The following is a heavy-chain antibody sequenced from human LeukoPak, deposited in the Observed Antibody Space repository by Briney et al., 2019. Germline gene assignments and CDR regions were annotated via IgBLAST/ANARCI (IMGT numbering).Heavy chain of an antibody. CDR1: GFTFSSYS. Sequence: PGGTLTLSCPSSGFTFSSYSMTGVGQAPGRGLDGVAKIKPDGSEKSSVASVKGRFTISRGTAKNSLYLQVNCLRAKHPAVYYCVQLCADYWGQGTLVTVSS. D-gene: IGHD1-1*01. CDR2: IKPDGSEK. J-gene: IGHJ4*02. V-gene: IGHV3-7*01. CDR3: VQLCADY.